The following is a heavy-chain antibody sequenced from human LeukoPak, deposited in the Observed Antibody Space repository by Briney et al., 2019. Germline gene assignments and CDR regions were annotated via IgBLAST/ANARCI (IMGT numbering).Heavy chain of an antibody. V-gene: IGHV3-74*01. CDR3: VRGYYGSSFGY. J-gene: IGHJ4*02. CDR2: ISPDGSST. D-gene: IGHD3-10*01. CDR1: GFTFSSYW. Sequence: GSLILSCGASGFTFSSYWMHWVRQAPGKGLVWVSRISPDGSSTSYADSVKGRFTISRDNAKNTLDLQMNSLRAEDTAVYYCVRGYYGSSFGYWGQGTLVTVSS.